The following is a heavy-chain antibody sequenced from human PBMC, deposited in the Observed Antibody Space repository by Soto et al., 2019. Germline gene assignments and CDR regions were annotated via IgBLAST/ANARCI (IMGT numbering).Heavy chain of an antibody. CDR2: INAGNGNT. J-gene: IGHJ4*02. Sequence: ASVKVSCKASGYTFTSYAMHWVRQAPGQRLEWMGWINAGNGNTKYSQKFQGRVTITRDTSASTAYMELSSLRSEDTAVYYCARAFNWNDAYFDYWGQGTLVTVSS. D-gene: IGHD1-1*01. CDR1: GYTFTSYA. V-gene: IGHV1-3*01. CDR3: ARAFNWNDAYFDY.